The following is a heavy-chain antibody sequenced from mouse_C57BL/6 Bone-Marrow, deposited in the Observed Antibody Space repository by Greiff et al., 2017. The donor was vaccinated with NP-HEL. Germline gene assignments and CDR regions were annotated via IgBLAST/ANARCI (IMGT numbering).Heavy chain of an antibody. V-gene: IGHV14-2*01. CDR3: ARSGDYDLVFDV. J-gene: IGHJ1*03. D-gene: IGHD2-4*01. CDR2: IDPEDGET. CDR1: GFNIKDYY. Sequence: VQLKESGAELVKPGASVKLSCTASGFNIKDYYMHWVKQRTEQGLEWIGRIDPEDGETKYVPKFQGKATITADTSSNTAYLQLSSLTSEDTAVYYCARSGDYDLVFDVWGTGTTVTVSS.